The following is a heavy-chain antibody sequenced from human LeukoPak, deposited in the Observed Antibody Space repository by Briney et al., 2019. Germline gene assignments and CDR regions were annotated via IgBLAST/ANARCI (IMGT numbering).Heavy chain of an antibody. CDR1: GGSISSYY. CDR2: INHSGST. CDR3: ARMSGSSSYTGWFDP. J-gene: IGHJ5*02. D-gene: IGHD3-16*02. Sequence: SETLSLTCTVSGGSISSYYWSWIRQPPGKGLEWIGEINHSGSTNYNPSLKSRVTISVDTSKNQFSLKLSSVTAADTAVYYCARMSGSSSYTGWFDPWGQGTLVTVSS. V-gene: IGHV4-34*01.